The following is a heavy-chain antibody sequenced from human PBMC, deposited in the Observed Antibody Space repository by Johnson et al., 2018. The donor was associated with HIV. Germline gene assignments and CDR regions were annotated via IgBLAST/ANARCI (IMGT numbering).Heavy chain of an antibody. V-gene: IGHV3-52*01. Sequence: DVQLVESGGGLVKPGGSLRLSCAASGFTFSDYYMSWIRQAPGKGLEWVANIKCDGSEKYYVDSVKGRLTISRDNAKNSLYLQVTSLRAEDMTVYYCARDSLGAIPDYAFDIWGQGTMVTVSS. CDR2: IKCDGSEK. CDR3: ARDSLGAIPDYAFDI. J-gene: IGHJ3*02. D-gene: IGHD2-2*02. CDR1: GFTFSDYY.